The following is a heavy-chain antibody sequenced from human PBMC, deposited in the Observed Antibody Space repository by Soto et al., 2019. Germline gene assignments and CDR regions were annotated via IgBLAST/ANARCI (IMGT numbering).Heavy chain of an antibody. CDR3: ARDWFGIDY. D-gene: IGHD3-16*01. CDR1: GYTFTSYG. Sequence: QVQLVQSGAEVKKPGASVKVSCKASGYTFTSYGISWVRQAPGQGLEWMGWINPYNGNTNYAQKLQGRVTMTTDTSTNTASMELRSLSSDDTAVYYCARDWFGIDYWGQGPLVTVSS. V-gene: IGHV1-18*01. J-gene: IGHJ4*02. CDR2: INPYNGNT.